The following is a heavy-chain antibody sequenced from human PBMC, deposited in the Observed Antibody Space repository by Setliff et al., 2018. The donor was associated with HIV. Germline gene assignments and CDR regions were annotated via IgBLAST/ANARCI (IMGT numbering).Heavy chain of an antibody. CDR2: IYSGGST. CDR3: AKERNPYYYDTSGYSWFDP. D-gene: IGHD3-22*01. Sequence: GGSLRLSCAASGFTVTRNYMSWVRQAPGKGLEWVSVIYSGGSTYYADSVKGRFTISRDNSKNTVYLQMNSLRAEDTAVYYCAKERNPYYYDTSGYSWFDPWGQGTLVTVSS. V-gene: IGHV3-66*01. J-gene: IGHJ5*02. CDR1: GFTVTRNY.